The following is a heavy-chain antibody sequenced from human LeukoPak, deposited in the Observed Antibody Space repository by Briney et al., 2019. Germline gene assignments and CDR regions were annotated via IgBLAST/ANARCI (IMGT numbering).Heavy chain of an antibody. D-gene: IGHD3-3*01. V-gene: IGHV4-30-4*01. CDR1: GGSISGGGYY. CDR2: IYYSGST. CDR3: ARVGGYDFWSGYYTDSGGYYFDY. J-gene: IGHJ4*02. Sequence: SETLSLTCTVSGGSISGGGYYWSWIRQPPGKGLEWIGYIYYSGSTYYNPSLKSRVTMSVDTSKNQFSLKLSSVTAADTAVYYCARVGGYDFWSGYYTDSGGYYFDYWGQGTLVTVSS.